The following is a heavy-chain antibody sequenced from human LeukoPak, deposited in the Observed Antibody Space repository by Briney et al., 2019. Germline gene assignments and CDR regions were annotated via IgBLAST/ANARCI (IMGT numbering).Heavy chain of an antibody. V-gene: IGHV4-59*01. Sequence: PSETLSLTCTVSGASISSYYWSWIRQPPGKGLEWIGYIYYSGSTNYNPSLKSRVTIAVDTSKTQFSLKLRSVTAADTAVYYCASLVAAAGYWWFDPWGQGTLVTVSS. J-gene: IGHJ5*02. CDR1: GASISSYY. CDR2: IYYSGST. D-gene: IGHD6-13*01. CDR3: ASLVAAAGYWWFDP.